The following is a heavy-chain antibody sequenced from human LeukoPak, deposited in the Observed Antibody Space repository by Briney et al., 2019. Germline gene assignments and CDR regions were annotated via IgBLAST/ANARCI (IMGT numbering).Heavy chain of an antibody. D-gene: IGHD1-26*01. Sequence: GGSLRLSCAASGFTFSQYWMSWVRQAPGKGLEWVANIKHDGSEKQDGSEKNYVDSVKGRFTISRDNAKNSLYLQMNSLRAEDTAVYYFARSGREVDSFYFYMDVWGKGTTVTLSS. CDR1: GFTFSQYW. J-gene: IGHJ6*03. CDR3: ARSGREVDSFYFYMDV. V-gene: IGHV3-7*01. CDR2: IKHDGSEKQDGSEK.